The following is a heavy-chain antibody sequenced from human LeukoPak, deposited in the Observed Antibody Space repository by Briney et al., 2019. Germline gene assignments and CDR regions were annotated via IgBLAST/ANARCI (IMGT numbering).Heavy chain of an antibody. CDR1: GYTFTSYY. J-gene: IGHJ6*03. V-gene: IGHV1-46*01. CDR2: INPSGGST. D-gene: IGHD6-13*01. Sequence: ASVKVSCKASGYTFTSYYMHWVRQAPGQGLEWMGIINPSGGSTSYAQKFQGRVTMTRDMSTSTVYMELSSLRSEDTAVYYCASGSSSWYGYYYYYYMDVWGKGTTVTVSS. CDR3: ASGSSSWYGYYYYYYMDV.